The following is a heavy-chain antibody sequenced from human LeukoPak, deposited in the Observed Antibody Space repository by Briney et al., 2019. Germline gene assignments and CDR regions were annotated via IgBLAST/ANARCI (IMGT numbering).Heavy chain of an antibody. V-gene: IGHV3-48*03. CDR2: ISSSGSTI. J-gene: IGHJ4*02. CDR1: GFTFSSYE. Sequence: GGSLRLSCAAYGFTFSSYEMNWVRQAPGKGLEWASYISSSGSTIYYADSVKGRFTISRDNAKNSLYLQMNSLGAEDTAVYYCARVREMATWGQGTLVTVSS. CDR3: ARVREMAT. D-gene: IGHD5-24*01.